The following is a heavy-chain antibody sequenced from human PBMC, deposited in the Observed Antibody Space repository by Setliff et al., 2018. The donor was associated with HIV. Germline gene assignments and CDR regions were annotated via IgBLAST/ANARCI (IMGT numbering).Heavy chain of an antibody. CDR2: IYHDGST. Sequence: SETLSLTCSVSGYSITNGYYWGWIRQPPGQRLERGGSIYHDGSTYYNPSLRRRVTISVDTAKNQFSLKLSSVTAADTAVYYCARYYGSGTYHRLFDPWGQGTPVTVSS. CDR1: GYSITNGYY. V-gene: IGHV4-38-2*02. D-gene: IGHD3-10*01. CDR3: ARYYGSGTYHRLFDP. J-gene: IGHJ5*02.